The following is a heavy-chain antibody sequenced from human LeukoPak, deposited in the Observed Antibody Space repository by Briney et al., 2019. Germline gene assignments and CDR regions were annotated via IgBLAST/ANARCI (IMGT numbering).Heavy chain of an antibody. D-gene: IGHD3-22*01. CDR1: GFTFSIYS. V-gene: IGHV3-21*01. J-gene: IGHJ5*02. CDR3: ARDRAYYYDSDGYFNL. CDR2: ISSSSSHI. Sequence: GGSLRLSCAASGFTFSIYSMNWVRQAPGKGLEWVSSISSSSSHIYYADSMKGRFTISRDNAKNSLYLQMNSLRAEDTAVYYCARDRAYYYDSDGYFNLWGQGTLVTVSS.